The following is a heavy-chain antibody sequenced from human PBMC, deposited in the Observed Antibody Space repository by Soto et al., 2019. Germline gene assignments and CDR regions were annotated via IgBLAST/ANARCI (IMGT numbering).Heavy chain of an antibody. Sequence: PGQGLEWMGGIIPIFGTANYAQKFQGRVTITADESTSTAYMELSSLRSEDTAVYYCASPGGGSSTHHWFDPWGQGTLVTVSS. V-gene: IGHV1-69*01. D-gene: IGHD1-26*01. CDR2: IIPIFGTA. CDR3: ASPGGGSSTHHWFDP. J-gene: IGHJ5*02.